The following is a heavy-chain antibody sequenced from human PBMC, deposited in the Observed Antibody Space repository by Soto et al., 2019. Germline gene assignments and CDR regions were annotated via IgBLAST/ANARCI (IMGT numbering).Heavy chain of an antibody. CDR1: GFTFSSYA. CDR2: ISGSGGST. CDR3: AKVWGSYRLSDDAFDV. V-gene: IGHV3-23*01. J-gene: IGHJ3*01. D-gene: IGHD3-16*02. Sequence: VGSLRLSCAASGFTFSSYAMSWVRQAPGKGLEWVSAISGSGGSTYYPDSVKGRFTISRDNTKNTLYLQMNSLRAEDTAVYYCAKVWGSYRLSDDAFDVWGQGTMVTVSS.